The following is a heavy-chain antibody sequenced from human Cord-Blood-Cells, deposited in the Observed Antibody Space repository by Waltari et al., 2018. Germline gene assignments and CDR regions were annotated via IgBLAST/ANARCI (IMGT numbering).Heavy chain of an antibody. CDR3: ARFGSGDAFDI. CDR2: IGTAGDT. Sequence: EVQLVESGGGLVQPGGSLRLSCVASGFTFSSYAMHWVRQSTGKGLKWVSAIGTAGDTYHPGSVKVRFTITRENAKNSLYLQMNSLRAGDTAVYYCARFGSGDAFDIWGQGTMVTVSS. CDR1: GFTFSSYA. D-gene: IGHD3-10*01. J-gene: IGHJ3*02. V-gene: IGHV3-13*01.